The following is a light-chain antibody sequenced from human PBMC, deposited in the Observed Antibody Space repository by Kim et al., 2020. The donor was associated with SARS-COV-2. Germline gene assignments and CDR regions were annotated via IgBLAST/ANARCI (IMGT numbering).Light chain of an antibody. CDR1: QGVSSN. Sequence: SVSPGEGAPLSCRASQGVSSNLAWYQQKLGQAPRLLIYGASTGATGIPARFSGSGSGTEFTLTISSLQSEDFAVYYCQQYNNWPYTFGQGTKLEI. CDR2: GAS. V-gene: IGKV3-15*01. J-gene: IGKJ2*01. CDR3: QQYNNWPYT.